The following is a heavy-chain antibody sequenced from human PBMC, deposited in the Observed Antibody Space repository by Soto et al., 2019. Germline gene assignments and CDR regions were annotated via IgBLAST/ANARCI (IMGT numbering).Heavy chain of an antibody. V-gene: IGHV4-39*01. D-gene: IGHD3-9*01. J-gene: IGHJ4*02. CDR1: GGSISSSSYY. CDR2: IYYSGST. CDR3: ARRDYDILTGYQY. Sequence: QLQLQESGPGLVKPSETLSLTCTVSGGSISSSSYYWGWIRQPPGKGLEWIGSIYYSGSTYYNPSLKSRVTISVDTSKNQFSLKLSSVTAADTAVYYCARRDYDILTGYQYWGQGTLVTVSS.